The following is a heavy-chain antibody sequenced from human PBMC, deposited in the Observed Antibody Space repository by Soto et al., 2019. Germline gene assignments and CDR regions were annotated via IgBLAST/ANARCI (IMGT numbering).Heavy chain of an antibody. V-gene: IGHV4-39*01. Sequence: PSETLSLTCTVSGGSISSSSYYWGWIRQPPGKGLEWIGSIYYSGSTYYNPSLKSRVTISVDTSKNQFSLKLSSVTAADTAVYSCSRHEGIAVSVDWLDPWGQGTLVTVSS. CDR3: SRHEGIAVSVDWLDP. D-gene: IGHD6-19*01. CDR1: GGSISSSSYY. J-gene: IGHJ5*02. CDR2: IYYSGST.